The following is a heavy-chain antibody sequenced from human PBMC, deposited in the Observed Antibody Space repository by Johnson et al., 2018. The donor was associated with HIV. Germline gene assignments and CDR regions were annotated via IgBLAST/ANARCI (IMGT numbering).Heavy chain of an antibody. CDR2: NRLDGSIK. Sequence: QVQLVESGGGVVQPGGSLRLYCVASGFTFSSYGIHWVRQAPGKGLEWVEFNRLDGSIKYYADSVKGRFTIFRDNSKNTLYLQMNSLRAEDTAVYYCAKSLPGYDAFDIWGQGTMVTVSS. J-gene: IGHJ3*02. V-gene: IGHV3-30*02. CDR1: GFTFSSYG. CDR3: AKSLPGYDAFDI. D-gene: IGHD5-12*01.